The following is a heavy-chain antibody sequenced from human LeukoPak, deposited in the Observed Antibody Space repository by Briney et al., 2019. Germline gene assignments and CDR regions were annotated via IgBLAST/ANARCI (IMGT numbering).Heavy chain of an antibody. V-gene: IGHV1-2*02. CDR1: GYTFTSYA. D-gene: IGHD3-10*01. Sequence: GASVKVSCKASGYTFTSYAMNWVRQAPGQGLEWMGWINPNSGGTNYAQKFQGRVTMTRDTSISTAYMELSRLRSDDTAVYYCARVSITMVRLLDYWGQGTLVTVSS. CDR2: INPNSGGT. CDR3: ARVSITMVRLLDY. J-gene: IGHJ4*02.